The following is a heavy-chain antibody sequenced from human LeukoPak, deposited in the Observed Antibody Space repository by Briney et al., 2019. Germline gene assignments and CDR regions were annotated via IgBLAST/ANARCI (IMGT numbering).Heavy chain of an antibody. V-gene: IGHV1-69*13. D-gene: IGHD3-9*01. CDR1: GGTFSSYA. CDR2: IIPIFGTA. CDR3: ARAHDILTGYYPYYYYMDV. J-gene: IGHJ6*03. Sequence: SVKVSCKASGGTFSSYAISWVRQAPGQGLEWIGGIIPIFGTANYAHNFQGRVTITADESTSTAYMELSSLRSEDTAVYYCARAHDILTGYYPYYYYMDVWGKGTTVTVSS.